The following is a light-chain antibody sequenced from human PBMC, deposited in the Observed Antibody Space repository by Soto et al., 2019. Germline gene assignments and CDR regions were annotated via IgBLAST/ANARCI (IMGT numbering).Light chain of an antibody. CDR1: QGISSY. V-gene: IGKV1-9*01. CDR2: AAS. J-gene: IGKJ2*01. Sequence: DIPLTQSPSFLSASVGDRVTITCRASQGISSYLACYQQKPGKAPKLLIYAASTLQSGVPSRFSGSGSGTEFTLTISSLQPEDFAIYYCQQLNSYPMYTFGQGTKLEIK. CDR3: QQLNSYPMYT.